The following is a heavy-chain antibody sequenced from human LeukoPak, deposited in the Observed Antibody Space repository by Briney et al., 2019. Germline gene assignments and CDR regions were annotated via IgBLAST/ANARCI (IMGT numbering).Heavy chain of an antibody. CDR1: GYSFTYYW. D-gene: IGHD3-16*01. J-gene: IGHJ4*02. Sequence: GESLKISCKGSGYSFTYYWIGWVRQMPGKGLEWIGIIYPGDSDTRYSPSFQRPVTISADNSISTAYLRWSSLKASDNAMYYCSRLGVGEGGGFTYYFDYWGQGTLVTVAS. V-gene: IGHV5-51*01. CDR2: IYPGDSDT. CDR3: SRLGVGEGGGFTYYFDY.